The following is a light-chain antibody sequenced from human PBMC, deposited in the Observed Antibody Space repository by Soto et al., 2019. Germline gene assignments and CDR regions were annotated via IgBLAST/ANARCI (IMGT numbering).Light chain of an antibody. CDR2: DTS. CDR3: AAWDDSLSAYVI. V-gene: IGLV7-46*01. CDR1: TGPVTSGHW. Sequence: QAVVTQEPSLTVSPGGTVTLTCDSSTGPVTSGHWPYWLQQKPGQAPRTLIYDTSKKHSWTPARFSGSLLGGKAALTLSGAQPEDEADYYCAAWDDSLSAYVIFGGGTKVTVL. J-gene: IGLJ2*01.